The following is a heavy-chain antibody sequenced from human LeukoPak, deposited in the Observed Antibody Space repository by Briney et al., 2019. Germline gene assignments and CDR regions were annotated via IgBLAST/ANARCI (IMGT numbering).Heavy chain of an antibody. Sequence: GGSLRLSCAASGFTFSDYYMSWIRQAPGKGLEWVSYISSSGSNTYYADSVKGRFTISRDNAKNSLYLQMNSLRAEDTAVYYCASDYRYYYYYMDVWGKGTTVTVSS. V-gene: IGHV3-11*04. J-gene: IGHJ6*03. CDR3: ASDYRYYYYYMDV. CDR1: GFTFSDYY. D-gene: IGHD1-26*01. CDR2: ISSSGSNT.